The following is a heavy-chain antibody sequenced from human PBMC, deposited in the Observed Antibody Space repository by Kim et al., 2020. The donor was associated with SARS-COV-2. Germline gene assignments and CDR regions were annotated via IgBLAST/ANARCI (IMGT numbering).Heavy chain of an antibody. CDR2: ISGGGEST. CDR1: GFTFSSYA. Sequence: GGSLRLSCAASGFTFSSYAMDWVRQPPGKGLEWVSAISGGGESTYYTDSVKGRFTISRDNSKNTLFLQMNSQRAEDTAVYYCAKERRNLGFDYWGQGSLVAVSS. CDR3: AKERRNLGFDY. D-gene: IGHD3-16*01. J-gene: IGHJ4*02. V-gene: IGHV3-23*01.